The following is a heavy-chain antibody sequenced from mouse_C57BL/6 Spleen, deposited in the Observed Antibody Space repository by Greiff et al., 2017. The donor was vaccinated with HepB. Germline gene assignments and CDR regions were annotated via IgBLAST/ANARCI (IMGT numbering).Heavy chain of an antibody. J-gene: IGHJ2*01. D-gene: IGHD2-4*01. V-gene: IGHV1-53*01. CDR1: GYTFTSYW. CDR2: INPSNGGT. CDR3: ARRPHYDYGDYLDY. Sequence: QVQLQQSGTELVKPGASVKLSCKASGYTFTSYWMHWVKQRPGQGLEWIGNINPSNGGTNYNEKFKSKATLTVDKSSSTAYMQLSSLTSEDSAVYYWARRPHYDYGDYLDYLDQGTTLTVAS.